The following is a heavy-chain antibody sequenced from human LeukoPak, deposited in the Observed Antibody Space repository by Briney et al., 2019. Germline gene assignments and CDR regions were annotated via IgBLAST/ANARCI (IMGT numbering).Heavy chain of an antibody. CDR2: IYYTGST. Sequence: SETLSLTCTVSGGSISRSSYYWGWICQPPGKGLEWIGSIYYTGSTYHNPSLKSRVSISVDTSKNQFSLKLRSVTAADTAVYYCAREGEYCSSTSCHGYFDYWGQGTLVTVSS. V-gene: IGHV4-39*02. J-gene: IGHJ4*02. D-gene: IGHD2-2*01. CDR3: AREGEYCSSTSCHGYFDY. CDR1: GGSISRSSYY.